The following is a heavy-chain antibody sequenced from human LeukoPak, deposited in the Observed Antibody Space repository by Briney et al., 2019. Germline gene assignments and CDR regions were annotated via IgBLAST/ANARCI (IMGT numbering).Heavy chain of an antibody. CDR1: GGSISSGGYY. V-gene: IGHV4-31*03. CDR3: ARLHSTYYYYGMDV. D-gene: IGHD6-13*01. J-gene: IGHJ6*02. Sequence: SQTLSLTCTVSGGSISSGGYYWSWIRQHPGKGLEWIGYIYYSGSTYYNPSLKSRVTISVDTSKNQFSLKLSSVTAADTAVYYCARLHSTYYYYGMDVWGQGTTVTVSS. CDR2: IYYSGST.